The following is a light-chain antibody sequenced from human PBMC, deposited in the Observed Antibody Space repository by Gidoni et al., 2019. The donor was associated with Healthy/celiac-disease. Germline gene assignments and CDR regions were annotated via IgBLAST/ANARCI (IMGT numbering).Light chain of an antibody. Sequence: DIQMTQSPSSLSASVGDRVTITCRASQSISSYLNWYQQKPGKAPKLLIYAASSLQSGVPSRFSGSGSGTDFTLTISRLQPEDFATYYCQQSYSTWTFXQXTKVEIK. CDR1: QSISSY. J-gene: IGKJ1*01. CDR3: QQSYSTWT. CDR2: AAS. V-gene: IGKV1-39*01.